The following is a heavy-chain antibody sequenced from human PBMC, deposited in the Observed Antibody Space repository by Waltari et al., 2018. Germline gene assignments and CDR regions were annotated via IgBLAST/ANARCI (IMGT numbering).Heavy chain of an antibody. Sequence: QVQLVESGGGVVQPGGSLRLSCAASGFTFSSYGMHWVRQAPGKGLEWVAFIRYDGSNKYYADSVKGRFTISRDNSKNTLYLQMNSLRAEDTAVYCCAKGQYYSSTSCYEGHYFDYWGQGTLVTVSS. J-gene: IGHJ4*02. CDR1: GFTFSSYG. D-gene: IGHD2-2*01. V-gene: IGHV3-30*02. CDR2: IRYDGSNK. CDR3: AKGQYYSSTSCYEGHYFDY.